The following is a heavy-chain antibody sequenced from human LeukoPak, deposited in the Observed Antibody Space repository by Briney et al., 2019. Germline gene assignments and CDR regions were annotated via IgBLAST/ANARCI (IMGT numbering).Heavy chain of an antibody. D-gene: IGHD1-26*01. CDR3: TRPAPYSGSYPFDY. CDR2: IRSKANSYAT. CDR1: GFTFSGSA. J-gene: IGHJ4*02. Sequence: GGSLRLSCAASGFTFSGSAMHWVRQASGKGLEGVGRIRSKANSYATAYAASVKGRFTISRDDSKNTAYLQMNSLKTEDTAVYYCTRPAPYSGSYPFDYWGQGTLVTVSS. V-gene: IGHV3-73*01.